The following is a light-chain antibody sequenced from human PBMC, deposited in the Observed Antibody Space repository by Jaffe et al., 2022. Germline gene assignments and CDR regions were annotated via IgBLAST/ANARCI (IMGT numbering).Light chain of an antibody. CDR2: EVT. CDR3: SSFAGTSFV. V-gene: IGLV2-8*01. Sequence: QSALTQPPSASGSPGQSVTISCTGTSSDVGAFNFVSWFQQYPGKVPKLMIYEVTKRPSGVPDRFSGSKSGNTASLTVSGLQAEDEADYYCSSFAGTSFVFGTGTKVTVL. J-gene: IGLJ1*01. CDR1: SSDVGAFNF.